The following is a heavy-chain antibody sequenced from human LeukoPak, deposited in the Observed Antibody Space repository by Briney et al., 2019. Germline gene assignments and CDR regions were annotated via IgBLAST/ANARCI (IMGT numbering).Heavy chain of an antibody. V-gene: IGHV4-59*01. Sequence: SETLSLTCTVSGGSISSYYWSWIRQPPGKGLEWIGYIYYSGSTNYNPSLKSRVTISVDTSKNQFSLKLSSVTAADTAVYYCARVSKRHSSGPHEDYWGQGTLVTVSS. D-gene: IGHD3-22*01. CDR3: ARVSKRHSSGPHEDY. CDR1: GGSISSYY. J-gene: IGHJ4*02. CDR2: IYYSGST.